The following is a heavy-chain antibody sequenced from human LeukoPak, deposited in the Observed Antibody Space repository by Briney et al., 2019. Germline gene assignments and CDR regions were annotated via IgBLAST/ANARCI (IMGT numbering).Heavy chain of an antibody. J-gene: IGHJ3*02. V-gene: IGHV3-30*18. D-gene: IGHD1-7*01. CDR1: GFNFRTYG. CDR2: ISYDGNDQ. Sequence: GGSLRLSCAASGFNFRTYGMHWVRQAPDKGLEWVAVISYDGNDQYSADSVKGRFTISRDNSKNTLYLQMNSLRAEDTAVYYCAKDTATGKNWNYWGDAFDIWGQGTMVTVSS. CDR3: AKDTATGKNWNYWGDAFDI.